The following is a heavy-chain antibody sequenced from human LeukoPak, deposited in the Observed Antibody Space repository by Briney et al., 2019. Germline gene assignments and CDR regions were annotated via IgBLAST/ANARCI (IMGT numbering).Heavy chain of an antibody. CDR3: ARDISMVRGVIISYYYYYMDV. Sequence: GGSLRLSCAASGFSFDDYAMHWVRQAPGKGLEWVSGISWNGGSIGYADSVKGRFTISRDNAKNSLYLQMNSLRAEDTAVYYCARDISMVRGVIISYYYYYMDVWGKGTTVTVSS. D-gene: IGHD3-10*01. V-gene: IGHV3-9*01. J-gene: IGHJ6*03. CDR1: GFSFDDYA. CDR2: ISWNGGSI.